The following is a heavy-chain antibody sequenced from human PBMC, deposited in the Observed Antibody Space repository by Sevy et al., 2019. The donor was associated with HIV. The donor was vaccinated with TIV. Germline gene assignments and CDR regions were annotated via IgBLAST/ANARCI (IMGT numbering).Heavy chain of an antibody. CDR2: ISGSGRYP. D-gene: IGHD2-15*01. V-gene: IGHV3-23*01. CDR1: EFTFSSYA. Sequence: GGSLRLSCAASEFTFSSYAMSWVRKAPGKGLEGVSSISGSGRYPYYADSVEGRFTISRDNSKNTLYVQMNSLRAEDTAVYYCAKGFCSGGTCPRDYYYYGMDVWGQGTTVTVSS. J-gene: IGHJ6*02. CDR3: AKGFCSGGTCPRDYYYYGMDV.